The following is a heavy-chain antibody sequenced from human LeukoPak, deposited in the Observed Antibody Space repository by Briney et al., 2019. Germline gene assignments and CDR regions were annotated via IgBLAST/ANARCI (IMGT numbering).Heavy chain of an antibody. V-gene: IGHV3-48*02. Sequence: GGSLRLSCVAPGFTFSSYSMNWVRQAPGKGLEWVSYISSRSSNIYYADSVKGRFTISRDNAKNSLYLQMNSLRDEDTAVYYCARIPGGYYYAMDVWGQGTTVTVSS. D-gene: IGHD3-16*01. CDR2: ISSRSSNI. CDR3: ARIPGGYYYAMDV. CDR1: GFTFSSYS. J-gene: IGHJ6*02.